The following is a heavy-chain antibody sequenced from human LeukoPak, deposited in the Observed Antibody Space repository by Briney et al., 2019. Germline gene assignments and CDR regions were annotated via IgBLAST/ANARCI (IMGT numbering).Heavy chain of an antibody. CDR2: INSDGSST. J-gene: IGHJ4*02. CDR3: ARGRLGYYFDY. CDR1: GFTFSSYW. V-gene: IGHV3-74*01. Sequence: PGGSLRLSCAASGFTFSSYWMHWVRHAPGKGLVWVSRINSDGSSTAYADSVKGRFTISRDNAKNTLSLQMSSLRAEDTAVYYCARGRLGYYFDYWGQGALVTVSS. D-gene: IGHD5-12*01.